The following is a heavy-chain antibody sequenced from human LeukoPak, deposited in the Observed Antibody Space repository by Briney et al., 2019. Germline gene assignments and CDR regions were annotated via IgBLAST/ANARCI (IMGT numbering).Heavy chain of an antibody. CDR1: GFTFGDYA. J-gene: IGHJ4*02. Sequence: GGSLRLSCTASGFTFGDYAMSWVRQAPGKGLEWVGFIRSKAYGGTTEYAASVKGRFTISRDDSKSIAYLQMNSLKTEDTAVYYCTRPGYVSGWTDYWGQGTLVTVSS. CDR3: TRPGYVSGWTDY. V-gene: IGHV3-49*04. CDR2: IRSKAYGGTT. D-gene: IGHD6-19*01.